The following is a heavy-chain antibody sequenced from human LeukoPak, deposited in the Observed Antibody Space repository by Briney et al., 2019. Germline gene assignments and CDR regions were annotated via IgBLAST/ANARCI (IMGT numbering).Heavy chain of an antibody. Sequence: SETLSLTCTVSGGSISSYYWSWIRQPAGKGLEWIGRIYTSGSTNYNPSLKSRVTISVDKSKNQFSLKLSSVTAADTAVYYCASARWSGPFYYYMDVWGKGTTVTVPS. J-gene: IGHJ6*03. CDR1: GGSISSYY. CDR3: ASARWSGPFYYYMDV. D-gene: IGHD3-3*01. CDR2: IYTSGST. V-gene: IGHV4-4*07.